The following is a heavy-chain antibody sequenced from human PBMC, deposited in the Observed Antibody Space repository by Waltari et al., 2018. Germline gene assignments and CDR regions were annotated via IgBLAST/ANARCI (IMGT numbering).Heavy chain of an antibody. V-gene: IGHV4-34*01. D-gene: IGHD6-6*01. CDR2: INHSGST. CDR1: GGSFSGYY. J-gene: IGHJ3*02. CDR3: ARKSRSIAARTVAFDI. Sequence: QVQLQQWGAGLLKPSETLSLTCAVYGGSFSGYYWTWIRQPTGKGLEWIGEINHSGSTNYNPSLKSRVTISVDTSKNQFSLKLSSVTAADTAVYYCARKSRSIAARTVAFDIWGQGTMVTVSS.